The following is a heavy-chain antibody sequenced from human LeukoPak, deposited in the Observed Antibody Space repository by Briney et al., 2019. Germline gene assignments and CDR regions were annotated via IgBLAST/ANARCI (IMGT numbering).Heavy chain of an antibody. D-gene: IGHD1-26*01. CDR1: GGSISSSSYY. J-gene: IGHJ4*02. Sequence: SETLSLTCTVSGGSISSSSYYWGWIRQPPGKGLEWIGSIYYSGSTYYNPSLKSRVTISVDTSKNQFSLKLSSVTAADTAVYYCARLGVGAIYGSYWGQGTLVTVSS. CDR3: ARLGVGAIYGSY. V-gene: IGHV4-39*07. CDR2: IYYSGST.